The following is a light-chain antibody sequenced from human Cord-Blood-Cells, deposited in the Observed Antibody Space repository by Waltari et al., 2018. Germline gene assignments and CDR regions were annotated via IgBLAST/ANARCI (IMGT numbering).Light chain of an antibody. CDR2: DVS. CDR1: SSDVGGYNY. CDR3: SSYTSSSTWV. V-gene: IGLV2-14*03. J-gene: IGLJ3*02. Sequence: QSALTQPASVSGSPGQSITIPCTGTSSDVGGYNYVSWYQQHPGKAPKLMIYDVSNRPSGVSNRFSVAKSGNTASLTISGLQAEDEADYYCSSYTSSSTWVFGGGTKLTVL.